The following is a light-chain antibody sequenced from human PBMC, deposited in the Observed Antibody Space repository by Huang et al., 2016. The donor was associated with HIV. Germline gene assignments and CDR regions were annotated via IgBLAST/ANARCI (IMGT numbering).Light chain of an antibody. Sequence: EIVMTQSPATLSVSPGERATLSCRAIQSLNSNLAWYQQKPGQAPRLLIFGASTRATGVAARFSGSGSGTEFTLTISSLQSEDSAVYCCQQYDIWPPTFGQGTKVEIK. CDR1: QSLNSN. V-gene: IGKV3-15*01. CDR2: GAS. CDR3: QQYDIWPPT. J-gene: IGKJ1*01.